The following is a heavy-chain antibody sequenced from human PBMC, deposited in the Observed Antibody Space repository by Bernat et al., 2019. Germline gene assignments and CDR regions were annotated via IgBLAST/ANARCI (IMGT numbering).Heavy chain of an antibody. CDR2: INPSGGST. D-gene: IGHD1-7*01. V-gene: IGHV1-46*01. CDR3: ARETPHNWNYEGPFDY. CDR1: GYTFTSYY. Sequence: QVQLVQSGAEVKKPGASVKVSCKASGYTFTSYYMHWVRQAPGQGLEWMGIINPSGGSTSYAQKFQGRVTMTRDTSTSTVYMELSSLRSEDTAVYYCARETPHNWNYEGPFDYWGQGTLVTVSS. J-gene: IGHJ4*02.